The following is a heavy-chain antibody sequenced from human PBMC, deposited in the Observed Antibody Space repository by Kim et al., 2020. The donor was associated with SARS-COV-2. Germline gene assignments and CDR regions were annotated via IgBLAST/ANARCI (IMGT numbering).Heavy chain of an antibody. D-gene: IGHD6-13*01. CDR3: ASFYRRSKYYYYGMDV. J-gene: IGHJ6*02. Sequence: GGSLRLSCAASGFTFSSYSMNWVRQAPGKGLEWVSSISSSSSYIYYADSVKGRFTISRDNAKNSLYLQMNSLRAEDTAVYYCASFYRRSKYYYYGMDVWGQGTTVTVSS. CDR1: GFTFSSYS. CDR2: ISSSSSYI. V-gene: IGHV3-21*01.